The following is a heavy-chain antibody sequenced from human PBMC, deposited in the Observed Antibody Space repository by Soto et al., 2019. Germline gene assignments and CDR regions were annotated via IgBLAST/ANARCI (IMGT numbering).Heavy chain of an antibody. D-gene: IGHD6-19*01. Sequence: ASVKVSCKASGYTFTGYYMHWVRQAPGQGLEWMGWINPNSGGTNYAQKFQGRVTMTRDTSISTAYMELSRLRSDDTAVYYCARLSPELWLVGGLGWFDPWGQGTLVTVSS. CDR1: GYTFTGYY. CDR3: ARLSPELWLVGGLGWFDP. V-gene: IGHV1-2*02. CDR2: INPNSGGT. J-gene: IGHJ5*02.